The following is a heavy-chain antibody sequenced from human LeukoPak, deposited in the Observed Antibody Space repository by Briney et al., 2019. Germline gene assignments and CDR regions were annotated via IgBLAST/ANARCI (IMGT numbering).Heavy chain of an antibody. J-gene: IGHJ4*01. CDR2: IYYTEST. Sequence: NPSETLSLTCSVSGASISNKNYFWGWIRQPLGKGLEWIGGIYYTESTYYNPSLKSRVTISLDTSKNQFSLKLSSVTAADTAVYYCARAPDYVWGSYRYTFD. V-gene: IGHV4-39*07. CDR1: GASISNKNYF. D-gene: IGHD3-16*02. CDR3: ARAPDYVWGSYRYTFD.